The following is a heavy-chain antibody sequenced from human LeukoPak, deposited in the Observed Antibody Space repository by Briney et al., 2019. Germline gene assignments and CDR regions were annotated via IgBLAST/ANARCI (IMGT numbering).Heavy chain of an antibody. CDR2: ISYDGSNK. CDR1: GFTFSSYG. V-gene: IGHV3-30*18. J-gene: IGHJ5*02. Sequence: GGSLRLSCAASGFTFSSYGMHWVRQAPGKGLEWVAVISYDGSNKYYADSVKGRFTTSRDNSKNTLYLQMNSLRAEDTAVYYCAKDSVPYYYDSSGYGFDPWGQGTLVTVSS. D-gene: IGHD3-22*01. CDR3: AKDSVPYYYDSSGYGFDP.